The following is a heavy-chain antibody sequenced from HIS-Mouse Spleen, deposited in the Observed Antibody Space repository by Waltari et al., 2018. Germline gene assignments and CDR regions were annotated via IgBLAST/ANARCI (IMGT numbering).Heavy chain of an antibody. Sequence: QVQLVESGGGVVQPGRSLRLSCAASGFTFSRYGMHWVRPAPGKGLEWVEVIWDDGSNKYYADSVKGRFTISRDNSKNTLYLQMNSLRAEDTAVYYCAKDRGAYRAEYFQHWGKGTLVTVSS. V-gene: IGHV3-33*06. D-gene: IGHD4-4*01. J-gene: IGHJ1*01. CDR3: AKDRGAYRAEYFQH. CDR2: IWDDGSNK. CDR1: GFTFSRYG.